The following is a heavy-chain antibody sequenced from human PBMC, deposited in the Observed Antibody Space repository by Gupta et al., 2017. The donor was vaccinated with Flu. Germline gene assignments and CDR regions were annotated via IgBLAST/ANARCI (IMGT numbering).Heavy chain of an antibody. Sequence: EVHLEESGGGSERPGRSMRLSCTASGFTFDDYAMHWVRQAPGKGLEWVSGISWSGEKTDYADSVKGRFSLSRDNAKNVLHLQMNSLRPEDTALYYCVRDHCSGGSCYFDFWGQGIQVTVSS. J-gene: IGHJ4*02. V-gene: IGHV3-9*01. CDR2: ISWSGEKT. D-gene: IGHD3-10*01. CDR1: GFTFDDYA. CDR3: VRDHCSGGSCYFDF.